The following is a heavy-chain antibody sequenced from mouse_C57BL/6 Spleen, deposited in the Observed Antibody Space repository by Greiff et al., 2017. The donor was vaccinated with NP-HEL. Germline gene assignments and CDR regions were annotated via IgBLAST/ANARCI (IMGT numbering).Heavy chain of an antibody. V-gene: IGHV1-82*01. CDR2: IYPGDGDT. J-gene: IGHJ2*01. CDR3: ARTGDYGSHFDY. D-gene: IGHD1-1*01. Sequence: VQLQQSGPELVKPGASVKISCKASGYAFSSSWMNWVKQRPGKGLEWIGRIYPGDGDTNYNGKFKGKATLTADKSSSTAYMQLSSLTSEDSAVYFCARTGDYGSHFDYWGQGTTLTVSS. CDR1: GYAFSSSW.